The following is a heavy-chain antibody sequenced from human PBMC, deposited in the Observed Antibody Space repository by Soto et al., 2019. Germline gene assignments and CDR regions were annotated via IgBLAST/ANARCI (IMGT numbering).Heavy chain of an antibody. CDR2: ISSSSSYI. CDR1: GFTFSRYS. J-gene: IGHJ4*02. V-gene: IGHV3-21*01. CDR3: ARALDYSNYGRAFFDY. D-gene: IGHD4-4*01. Sequence: GSLRLSCAASGFTFSRYSMNWVRQAPGKGLEWVSSISSSSSYIYYADSVKGRFTISRDNAKNSLYLQMNSLRAEDTAVYYCARALDYSNYGRAFFDYWGQGTLVTVSS.